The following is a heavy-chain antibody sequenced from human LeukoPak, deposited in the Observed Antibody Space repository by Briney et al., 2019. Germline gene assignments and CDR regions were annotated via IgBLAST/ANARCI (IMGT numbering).Heavy chain of an antibody. CDR3: AKWVGDTTSYWYFDL. J-gene: IGHJ2*01. D-gene: IGHD3-16*01. Sequence: PGRSLRLSCAASGFTFNNYAIHWVRQAPGKGLEWVAIISFDGGNKYYADSVKGRFTISRDNSKNTLYLQMNSLRADDTAVYYCAKWVGDTTSYWYFDLWGRGTLVTVSS. CDR1: GFTFNNYA. CDR2: ISFDGGNK. V-gene: IGHV3-30-3*02.